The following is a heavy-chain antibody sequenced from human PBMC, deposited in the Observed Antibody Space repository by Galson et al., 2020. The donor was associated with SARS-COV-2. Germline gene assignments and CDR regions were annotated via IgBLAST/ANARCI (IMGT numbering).Heavy chain of an antibody. CDR1: GGYISSETYY. CDR2: IYYTRST. CDR3: ARHEWVGADRSPTSEDWFDS. Sequence: PSETLSLTCTVSGGYISSETYYWGSIRQPPGKGLEWIGSIYYTRSTYNNPSLKSRVTISVHTSQSQLSLKLRSVTAADTAVYSCARHEWVGADRSPTSEDWFDSGGQGSLVAVSS. J-gene: IGHJ5*01. D-gene: IGHD3-16*01. V-gene: IGHV4-39*01.